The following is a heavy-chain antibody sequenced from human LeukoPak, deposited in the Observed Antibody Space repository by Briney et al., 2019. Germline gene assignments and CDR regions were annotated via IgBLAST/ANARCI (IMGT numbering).Heavy chain of an antibody. CDR3: ARGYRARYSSSAYYYYYMDV. CDR1: VYTFTSYD. CDR2: MNPNSGNT. D-gene: IGHD6-6*01. J-gene: IGHJ6*03. Sequence: ASVKVSCKASVYTFTSYDINWVRQATGQGLEWMGWMNPNSGNTGYAQKSQGRVTMTRNTSISTAYMELSSLRSEDTAVYYCARGYRARYSSSAYYYYYMDVWGKGTTVTVSS. V-gene: IGHV1-8*01.